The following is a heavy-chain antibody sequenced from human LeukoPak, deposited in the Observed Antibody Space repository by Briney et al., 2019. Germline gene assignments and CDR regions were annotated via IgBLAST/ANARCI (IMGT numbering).Heavy chain of an antibody. CDR3: AKVPRRGYSGYDHLYYFDY. V-gene: IGHV3-30*18. CDR2: ISYDGSNK. Sequence: PGGSLRLSCAASGFTFSSYGMHWVRQAPGKGLEWVAVISYDGSNKYYADSVKGRFTISRDNSKNTLYLQMNSLRAEDTAVYYCAKVPRRGYSGYDHLYYFDYWGQGTLVTVSS. D-gene: IGHD5-12*01. J-gene: IGHJ4*02. CDR1: GFTFSSYG.